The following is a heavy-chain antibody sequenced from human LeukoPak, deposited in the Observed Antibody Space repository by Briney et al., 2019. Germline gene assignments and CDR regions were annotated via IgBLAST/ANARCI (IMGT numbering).Heavy chain of an antibody. CDR1: GGSINSYF. D-gene: IGHD6-19*01. CDR2: IYITGDT. V-gene: IGHV4-4*07. Sequence: SETLSLTCTVSGGSINSYFWSWIRQPAGKGLEWIGRIYITGDTLYNPSLKSRVTTSVDTSKDQISLKLSSVTAADTAIYYCAREILVAGFYFDYWGQGTLVTVSS. J-gene: IGHJ4*02. CDR3: AREILVAGFYFDY.